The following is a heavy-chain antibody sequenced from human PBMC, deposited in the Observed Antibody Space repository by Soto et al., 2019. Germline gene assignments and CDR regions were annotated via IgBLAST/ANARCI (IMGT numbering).Heavy chain of an antibody. CDR3: TKVVGLYACWIGTLRFDL. CDR1: GFIFDDFA. CDR2: ISWNSDSI. D-gene: IGHD3-3*01. Sequence: EAQLVESGGGLVQPGRSLRRSCAGSGFIFDDFAIHWVRQPPGKGLEWVSGISWNSDSIGYADSVKGLLTISRDNATNSLYMQMTSLRVEDTALYYYTKVVGLYACWIGTLRFDLLGQGTLVTVSS. V-gene: IGHV3-9*01. J-gene: IGHJ4*02.